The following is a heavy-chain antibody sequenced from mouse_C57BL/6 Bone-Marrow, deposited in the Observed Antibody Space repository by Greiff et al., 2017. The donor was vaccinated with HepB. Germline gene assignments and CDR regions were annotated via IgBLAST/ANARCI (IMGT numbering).Heavy chain of an antibody. CDR1: GFNIKDDY. J-gene: IGHJ2*01. V-gene: IGHV14-4*01. CDR3: TLFITTVVGVDY. Sequence: EVKLMESGAELVRPGASVKLSCTASGFNIKDDYMHWVKQRPEQGLEWIGWIEPENGDTEYASKFQGKATITADTSSNTAYLQLSSLTSEDTAVYYCTLFITTVVGVDYWGQGTTLTVSS. D-gene: IGHD1-1*01. CDR2: IEPENGDT.